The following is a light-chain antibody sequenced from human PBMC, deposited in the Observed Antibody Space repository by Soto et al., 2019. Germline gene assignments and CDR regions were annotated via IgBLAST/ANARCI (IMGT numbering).Light chain of an antibody. CDR2: VISDGSH. CDR1: SGHSSYA. CDR3: QDRGTTGV. J-gene: IGLJ3*02. V-gene: IGLV4-69*01. Sequence: QSVLTQSPSASASLGASVKLTCTRSSGHSSYAIACHQQQPAKGPRYLMQVISDGSHTTADGIPDRFSGSSSGADRYLTIASLQSDDEDDYYCQDRGTTGVFGGGTKVTVL.